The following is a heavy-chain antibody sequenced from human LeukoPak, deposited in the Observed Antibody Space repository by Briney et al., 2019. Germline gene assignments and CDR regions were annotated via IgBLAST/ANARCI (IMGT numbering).Heavy chain of an antibody. J-gene: IGHJ3*02. V-gene: IGHV3-30*03. CDR1: GFTFSNYG. Sequence: GGSLRLSCEASGFTFSNYGMHWVRQAPGKGLEWVAVISYDGSNKYYAGSVKGRFTISRDNSKNTLYLQMNSLRAEDTAVYYCARGGSYLSAFDIRGQGTMVTVSS. D-gene: IGHD1-26*01. CDR2: ISYDGSNK. CDR3: ARGGSYLSAFDI.